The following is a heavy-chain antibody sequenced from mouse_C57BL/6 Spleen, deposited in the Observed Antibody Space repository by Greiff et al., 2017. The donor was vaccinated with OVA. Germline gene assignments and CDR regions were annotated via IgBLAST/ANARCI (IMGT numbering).Heavy chain of an antibody. J-gene: IGHJ2*01. CDR2: FHPYNDDT. Sequence: QVQLKESGAELVKPGASVKMSCKASGYTFTTYPIEWMKQNHGKSLEWIGNFHPYNDDTKYNEKFKGKATLTVEKSSSTVHLELSRLTSNDSAVYYCARGDNYDYDRKGFDYWGQGTTLTVSS. CDR1: GYTFTTYP. CDR3: ARGDNYDYDRKGFDY. D-gene: IGHD2-4*01. V-gene: IGHV1-47*01.